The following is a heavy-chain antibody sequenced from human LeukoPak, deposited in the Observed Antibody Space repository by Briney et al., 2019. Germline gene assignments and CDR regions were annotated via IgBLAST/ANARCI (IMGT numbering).Heavy chain of an antibody. CDR1: GGSISSSGYY. Sequence: SETLSLTCTVSGGSISSSGYYWGWIRQPAGKGLEWIGRIYTSGSTNYNPSLKSRVTISVDTSKNQFSLKLSSVTAADTAVYYCARGGHLGYCSGGSCYSSYYYMDVWGKGTTVTVSS. J-gene: IGHJ6*03. CDR2: IYTSGST. CDR3: ARGGHLGYCSGGSCYSSYYYMDV. V-gene: IGHV4-61*02. D-gene: IGHD2-15*01.